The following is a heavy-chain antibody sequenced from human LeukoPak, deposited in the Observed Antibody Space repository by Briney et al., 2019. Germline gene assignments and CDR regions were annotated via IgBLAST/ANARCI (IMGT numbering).Heavy chain of an antibody. J-gene: IGHJ4*02. Sequence: SETLSLTCAVYGGSFSGYYWSWIRQPPGKGLEWMGEINHSGSTNYNPSLKSRVTISVDTSKNQFSLKLSSVTAADTAVYYCARGRSPNFDYWGQGTLVTVSS. CDR2: INHSGST. CDR3: ARGRSPNFDY. V-gene: IGHV4-34*01. CDR1: GGSFSGYY.